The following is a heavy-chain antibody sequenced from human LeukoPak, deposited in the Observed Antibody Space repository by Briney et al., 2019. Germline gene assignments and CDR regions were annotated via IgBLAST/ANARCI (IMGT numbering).Heavy chain of an antibody. CDR2: INHSGST. V-gene: IGHV4-34*01. Sequence: SETLSLTCAVYGGSFSGYYWSWIRQPPGKGLEWIGEINHSGSTNYNPSLKSRVTISVDTSKNQFSLKLSSVTAADTAVYYCARESGGGYYYYGMDVWGQGTTVTVSS. D-gene: IGHD3-16*01. J-gene: IGHJ6*02. CDR3: ARESGGGYYYYGMDV. CDR1: GGSFSGYY.